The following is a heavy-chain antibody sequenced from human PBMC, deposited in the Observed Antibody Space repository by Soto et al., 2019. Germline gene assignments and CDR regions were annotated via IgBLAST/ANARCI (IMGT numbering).Heavy chain of an antibody. J-gene: IGHJ6*02. Sequence: SETLSLTCGVYGGSSSAYSWTWLRQSPGKGLEWIGEITHGGSTDYNPALKSRLVTSVDTSKNQFSLRVTSVTAADAAVYFCARARFDSWSHIYYGLDVWGQGTTVTVSS. CDR1: GGSSSAYS. V-gene: IGHV4-34*01. D-gene: IGHD3-3*01. CDR3: ARARFDSWSHIYYGLDV. CDR2: ITHGGST.